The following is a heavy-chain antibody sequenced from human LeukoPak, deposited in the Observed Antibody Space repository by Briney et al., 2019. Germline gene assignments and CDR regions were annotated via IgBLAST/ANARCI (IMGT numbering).Heavy chain of an antibody. CDR3: ARSIRPYYYDSSGYYLGY. D-gene: IGHD3-22*01. CDR1: GYTFTSYG. V-gene: IGHV1-18*01. CDR2: IRVYNGNT. J-gene: IGHJ4*02. Sequence: GASVKVSCKASGYTFTSYGINWVRQAPGQGLKWMGWIRVYNGNTNYAQKFQGRVTITADESTSTAYMELSSLRSEDTAVYYCARSIRPYYYDSSGYYLGYWGQGTLVTVSS.